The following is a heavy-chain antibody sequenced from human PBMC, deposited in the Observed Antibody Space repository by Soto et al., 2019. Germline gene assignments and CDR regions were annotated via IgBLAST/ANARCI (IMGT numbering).Heavy chain of an antibody. Sequence: QVQLVQSGAEVKKPGSSVKVSCKASGGTFSSYTISWVRQAPGQGLEWMGRIIPILGIANYAQKFQGRVTSTADKSTSSAYMELSSLRSEDTAVYYCARGAVGGSLDYWGQGTLVTVSS. V-gene: IGHV1-69*02. D-gene: IGHD2-15*01. CDR2: IIPILGIA. CDR3: ARGAVGGSLDY. CDR1: GGTFSSYT. J-gene: IGHJ4*02.